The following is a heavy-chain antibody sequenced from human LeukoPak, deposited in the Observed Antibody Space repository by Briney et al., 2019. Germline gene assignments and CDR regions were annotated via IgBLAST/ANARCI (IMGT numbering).Heavy chain of an antibody. D-gene: IGHD3-3*01. CDR3: ATVNDFWSGYPNWFDP. CDR1: GYTLTELS. CDR2: FDPEDGET. J-gene: IGHJ5*02. Sequence: ASVKVSCKVSGYTLTELSMHWVRQAPGKGLEWMGGFDPEDGETIYAQKFQGRVTMTEDTSTDTAYMELSSLRSEDTAVYHCATVNDFWSGYPNWFDPWGQGTLVTVSS. V-gene: IGHV1-24*01.